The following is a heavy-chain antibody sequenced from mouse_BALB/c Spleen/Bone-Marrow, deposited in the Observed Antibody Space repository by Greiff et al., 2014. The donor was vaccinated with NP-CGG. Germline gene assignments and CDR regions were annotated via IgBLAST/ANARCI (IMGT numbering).Heavy chain of an antibody. CDR1: GYSFTTYW. V-gene: IGHV1-7*01. Sequence: QVQLQQSGAGLAQPGASVKLSCTASGYSFTTYWMHWVSQRPGQGLEWVGCISPVSGYNESNRKFKDKTTLTADKASSTTYMQLISLTSEDATVYYCARGLRDWYFDVWGAGTTVTVSS. CDR3: ARGLRDWYFDV. D-gene: IGHD2-4*01. J-gene: IGHJ1*01. CDR2: ISPVSGYN.